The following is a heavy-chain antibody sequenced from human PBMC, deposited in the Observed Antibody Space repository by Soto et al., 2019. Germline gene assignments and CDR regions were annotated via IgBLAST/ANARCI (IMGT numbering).Heavy chain of an antibody. D-gene: IGHD6-19*01. V-gene: IGHV4-4*02. CDR1: GGSISSSNW. Sequence: QVQLQESGPGLVKPSGTLSLTCAVSGGSISSSNWWSWVRRPPGKGLECIGEIYHGGSTEYNQSLNSRVTISVDKSKNQLSLKLPAVSAAVTAVYYCARARIGVPHTVDFLCWGQRTLVTVSS. CDR3: ARARIGVPHTVDFLC. J-gene: IGHJ4*02. CDR2: IYHGGST.